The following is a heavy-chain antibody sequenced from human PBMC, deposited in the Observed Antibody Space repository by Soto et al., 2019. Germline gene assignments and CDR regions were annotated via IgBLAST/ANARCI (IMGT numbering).Heavy chain of an antibody. CDR3: ASKKVPAAIWWDGSFDI. CDR1: GFTVTSNY. J-gene: IGHJ3*02. D-gene: IGHD2-2*01. V-gene: IGHV3-53*01. Sequence: EGSLRLSCAASGFTVTSNYMTWVRQAPGKGLEWVSLLYSGGSKYYADSVKGRFTISRDSSKNTLYLQMNSLGVEDTAVYFCASKKVPAAIWWDGSFDIWGQGTMVTVSS. CDR2: LYSGGSK.